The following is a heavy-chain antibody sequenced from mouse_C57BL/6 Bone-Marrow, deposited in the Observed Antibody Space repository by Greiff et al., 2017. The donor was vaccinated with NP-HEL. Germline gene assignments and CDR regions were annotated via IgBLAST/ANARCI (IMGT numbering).Heavy chain of an antibody. CDR1: GFTFTDYY. J-gene: IGHJ3*01. CDR2: IRNKANGYTT. D-gene: IGHD1-1*01. Sequence: DVMLVESGGGLVQPGGSLSISCAASGFTFTDYYMSWVRQPPGKALEWLGFIRNKANGYTTEYSASVKGRFTISRDNSQSILYLQMNALRAEDSATYYCARYEVGFAYWGQGTLVTVSA. V-gene: IGHV7-3*01. CDR3: ARYEVGFAY.